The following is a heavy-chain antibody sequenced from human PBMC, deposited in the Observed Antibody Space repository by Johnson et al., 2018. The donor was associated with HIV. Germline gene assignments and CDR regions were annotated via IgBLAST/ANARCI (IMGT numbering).Heavy chain of an antibody. CDR2: IYSGGST. CDR1: GFTFSDYY. CDR3: AKTRMGGILDAFDL. V-gene: IGHV3-66*01. Sequence: VQLVESGGGLVKPGGSLRLSCAASGFTFSDYYMHWIRQAPGKGLEWVSVIYSGGSTYYADSVKGRFTISRDNSKNTLDLQMNSLTIEDTAVFYCAKTRMGGILDAFDLWGQGTMVIVS. D-gene: IGHD3-10*01. J-gene: IGHJ3*01.